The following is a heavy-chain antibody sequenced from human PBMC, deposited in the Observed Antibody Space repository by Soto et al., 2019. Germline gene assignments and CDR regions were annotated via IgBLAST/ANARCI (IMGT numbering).Heavy chain of an antibody. CDR3: ARVSRTTERY. D-gene: IGHD1-1*01. V-gene: IGHV3-74*01. J-gene: IGHJ4*02. CDR2: TDNDGSNN. CDR1: GLTFRNYW. Sequence: PGGSLRLSCAASGLTFRNYWMHWVRQAPGKGLVWVSRTDNDGSNNFYADSVKGRFTISRDNAQNSLYLQMNSLRVEDTAVYYCARVSRTTERYWGPGTLVTVSS.